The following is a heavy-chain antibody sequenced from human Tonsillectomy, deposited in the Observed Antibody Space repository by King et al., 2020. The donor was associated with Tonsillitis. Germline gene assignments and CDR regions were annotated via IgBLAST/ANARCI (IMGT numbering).Heavy chain of an antibody. CDR1: GFTFSSYA. D-gene: IGHD3-10*01. Sequence: VQLVESGGGLVQPGGSLRLSCAASGFTFSSYAMSWVRQAPGKGLEWVSVIYSGGSSTYYADSVKGRFTISRDNSKNTLYLQMNGLRAEDTAVYYCAKDPRVGLWFGELFYFDYWGQGTLVTVSS. CDR2: IYSGGSST. J-gene: IGHJ4*02. CDR3: AKDPRVGLWFGELFYFDY. V-gene: IGHV3-23*03.